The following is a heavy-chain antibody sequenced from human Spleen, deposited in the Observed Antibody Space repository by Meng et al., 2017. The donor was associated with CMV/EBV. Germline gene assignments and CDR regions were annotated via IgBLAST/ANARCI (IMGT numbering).Heavy chain of an antibody. J-gene: IGHJ4*02. CDR3: ARGGDIVVVLGFDY. V-gene: IGHV4-34*01. CDR1: GGPFSGYY. D-gene: IGHD2-2*01. CDR2: INHSGST. Sequence: CAVYGGPFSGYYWSWIRQPPGKGLEWIGEINHSGSTNYNPSLKSRVTISVDTSKNQFSLKLSSVTAADTAVYYCARGGDIVVVLGFDYWGQGTLVTVSS.